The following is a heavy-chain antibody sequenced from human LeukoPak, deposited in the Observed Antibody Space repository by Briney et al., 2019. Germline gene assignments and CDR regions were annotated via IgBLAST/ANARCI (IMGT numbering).Heavy chain of an antibody. CDR1: GGSISSYY. V-gene: IGHV4-4*07. Sequence: PSETLSLTCTVSGGSISSYYWSWIRQPAGKGLEWIGRIYTSGSTNYNPSLKSRVTMSVDTSKNQFSPKLSSVTAADTAVYYCARARRGYSYGYERLNWFDPWGQGTLVTVSS. CDR3: ARARRGYSYGYERLNWFDP. CDR2: IYTSGST. J-gene: IGHJ5*02. D-gene: IGHD5-18*01.